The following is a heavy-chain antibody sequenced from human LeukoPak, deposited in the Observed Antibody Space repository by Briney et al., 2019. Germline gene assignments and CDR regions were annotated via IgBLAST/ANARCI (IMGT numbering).Heavy chain of an antibody. J-gene: IGHJ4*02. Sequence: GGSLRLSCAASGFTFSDHYMSWIRQAPGKGLEWVSYITSDSTIYYTDSVKGRFTISKDNAKNTVYLQMNSLRAEDTAVYYCVSFYETYWGRGTLVTVSS. CDR2: ITSDSTI. D-gene: IGHD2/OR15-2a*01. CDR3: VSFYETY. V-gene: IGHV3-69-1*01. CDR1: GFTFSDHY.